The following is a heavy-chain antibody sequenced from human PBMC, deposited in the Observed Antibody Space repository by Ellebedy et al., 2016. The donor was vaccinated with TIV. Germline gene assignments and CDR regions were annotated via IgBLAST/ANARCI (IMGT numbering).Heavy chain of an antibody. CDR1: GFTFKSYG. CDR3: ARDDDLGDNGLDV. D-gene: IGHD3-16*01. CDR2: ILDDGSDQ. Sequence: GGSLRLSXVASGFTFKSYGMHWVRQAPGKGLEWVAVILDDGSDQSYAASVKGRFTISRDNSKNTLYLQMNSLGADDTAVYYCARDDDLGDNGLDVWGQGTTVTVSS. V-gene: IGHV3-33*01. J-gene: IGHJ6*02.